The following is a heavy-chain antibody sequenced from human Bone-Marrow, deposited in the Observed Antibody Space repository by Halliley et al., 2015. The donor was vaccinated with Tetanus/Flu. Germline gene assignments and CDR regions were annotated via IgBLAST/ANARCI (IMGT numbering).Heavy chain of an antibody. CDR2: IWSDGGNK. J-gene: IGHJ4*02. V-gene: IGHV3-33*03. CDR1: GLTINRYS. D-gene: IGHD3-10*01. Sequence: SLRLSCVASGLTINRYSMHWVRQVPGKGLEWVAAIWSDGGNKYYADSVKGRFTISRDNFKKTLYLQMDSLRAEDTALYYCATDAGVSPFDHWGQGTLVTASS. CDR3: ATDAGVSPFDH.